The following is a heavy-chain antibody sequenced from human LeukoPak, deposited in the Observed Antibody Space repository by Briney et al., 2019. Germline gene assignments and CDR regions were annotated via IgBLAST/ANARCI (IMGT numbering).Heavy chain of an antibody. D-gene: IGHD2-2*01. CDR3: ARDNCSGTSCYYGGDYYYGMDV. CDR1: GFTFTSDA. Sequence: KSGGSLRLSCVASGFTFTSDAMNWVRQAPGKGLEWVSSTVSRGTTQYADSVKGRFTVSRDNAKNSLYLQMNSLRAEDTAVYYCARDNCSGTSCYYGGDYYYGMDVWGQGTTVTVSS. CDR2: TVSRGTT. V-gene: IGHV3-69-1*01. J-gene: IGHJ6*02.